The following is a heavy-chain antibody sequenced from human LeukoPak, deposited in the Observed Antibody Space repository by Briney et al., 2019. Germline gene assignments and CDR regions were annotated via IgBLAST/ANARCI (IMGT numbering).Heavy chain of an antibody. CDR3: AKHYGDYVMDY. Sequence: GGSLRLSCAASGFTFSSYAMSWVRQAPGKGLEWVAVIWYDGSNKYYADSVKGRFTISRDNSKNTLYLQMNSLRAEDTAVYYCAKHYGDYVMDYWGQGTLVTVSS. D-gene: IGHD4-17*01. J-gene: IGHJ4*02. V-gene: IGHV3-33*06. CDR2: IWYDGSNK. CDR1: GFTFSSYA.